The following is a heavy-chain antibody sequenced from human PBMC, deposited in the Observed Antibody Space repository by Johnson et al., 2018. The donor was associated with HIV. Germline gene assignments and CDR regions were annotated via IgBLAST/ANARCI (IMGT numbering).Heavy chain of an antibody. D-gene: IGHD6-13*01. CDR1: GFTFDDYA. V-gene: IGHV3-9*01. J-gene: IGHJ3*01. CDR2: VRWNRGSI. CDR3: ARGFLYSSSSL. Sequence: VQLVESGGGLVQPGRSLRLSCAASGFTFDDYAMHWVRQAPGKGLEWVAGVRWNRGSIDYADSARGRVTISRDNAKNPLFLQINSLRADDTAVYYCARGFLYSSSSLWGQGTMVTVSS.